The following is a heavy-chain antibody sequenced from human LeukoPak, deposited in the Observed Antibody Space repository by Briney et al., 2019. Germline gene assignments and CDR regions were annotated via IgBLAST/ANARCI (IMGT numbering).Heavy chain of an antibody. CDR3: ARDLDWNYADY. CDR2: IYHSGST. D-gene: IGHD1-7*01. CDR1: GYSISSDNY. J-gene: IGHJ4*02. Sequence: SETLSLTCTVSGYSISSDNYWGWIRQPPGKGLEWIGNIYHSGSTNYNPSLKSRVTISVDTSKNQFSLILISVTAADTAVYYCARDLDWNYADYWGQGTLVTVSS. V-gene: IGHV4-38-2*02.